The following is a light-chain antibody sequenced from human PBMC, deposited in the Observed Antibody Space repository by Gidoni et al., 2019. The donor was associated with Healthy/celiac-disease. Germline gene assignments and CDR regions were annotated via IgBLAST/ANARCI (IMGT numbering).Light chain of an antibody. CDR3: QQYDSYHPWT. J-gene: IGKJ1*01. CDR1: QGISSY. V-gene: IGKV1-8*01. Sequence: AIRMTQSPSSFSASTGDRVTITCRASQGISSYLAWYQQKPGKAPKLLIYAASTLQSGVPSRFSGSGSGTDFTLTISCLQSEDFATYYCQQYDSYHPWTFGQGTKVEIK. CDR2: AAS.